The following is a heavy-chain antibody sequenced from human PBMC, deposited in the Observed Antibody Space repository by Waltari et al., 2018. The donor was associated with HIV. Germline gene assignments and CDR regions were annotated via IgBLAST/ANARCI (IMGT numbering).Heavy chain of an antibody. V-gene: IGHV3-15*01. CDR2: IKSKNDGGTI. CDR3: VTDAVAVPLDTAY. J-gene: IGHJ4*02. D-gene: IGHD2-21*01. CDR1: GFTFINAW. Sequence: EVHLVESGGGLVKPGGSLRVSCTVSGFTFINAWMSWVRQAPGKGLEWRGRIKSKNDGGTIDYAAPVKDRFTILRDDSKHTLHLEMSSLKIEDTGIYYCVTDAVAVPLDTAYWGQGTLVTVSS.